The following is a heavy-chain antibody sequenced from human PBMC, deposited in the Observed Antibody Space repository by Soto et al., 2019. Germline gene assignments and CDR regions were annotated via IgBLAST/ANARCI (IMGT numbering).Heavy chain of an antibody. CDR1: GGTFNNYG. Sequence: QVQLVQSGAEVKKPGSSVKVSCKASGGTFNNYGMGWVRQAPGQGLEWMGGIIPMIPRTNYAQKFQGRVKLTAAASSSTAYMDFVSLRSEDTAVYYCASWEYDVFTGYSYDDWGQGTLVTVSS. CDR2: IIPMIPRT. D-gene: IGHD3-9*01. V-gene: IGHV1-69*01. J-gene: IGHJ4*02. CDR3: ASWEYDVFTGYSYDD.